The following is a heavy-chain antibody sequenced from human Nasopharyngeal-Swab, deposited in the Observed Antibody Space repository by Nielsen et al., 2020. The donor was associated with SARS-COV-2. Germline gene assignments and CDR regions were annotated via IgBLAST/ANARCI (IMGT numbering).Heavy chain of an antibody. CDR2: ISYDGSNK. D-gene: IGHD1-26*01. CDR1: GFTFSSYA. Sequence: GESLKISCAASGFTFSSYAMHWVRQAPGKGLEWVAVISYDGSNKYYADSVKGRFTISRDNSKNTLYLQMNSLRAEDTAVYYCARGIGGQLSPWGQGTLVTVSS. J-gene: IGHJ5*02. V-gene: IGHV3-30-3*01. CDR3: ARGIGGQLSP.